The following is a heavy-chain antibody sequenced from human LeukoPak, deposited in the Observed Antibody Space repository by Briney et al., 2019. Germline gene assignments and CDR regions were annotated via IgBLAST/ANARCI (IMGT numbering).Heavy chain of an antibody. V-gene: IGHV3-74*03. CDR2: IDSDGNST. D-gene: IGHD3-22*01. J-gene: IGHJ4*02. Sequence: GGSLRLSCAASGFTFSSYWMHWVRQAPGKGLVWVSRIDSDGNSTQYADSVKGRFTISRDNAKNTLYLQMNSLRAEDTAMYYCVRQYSYDSSGYYPWDYWGQGTLVTVSS. CDR1: GFTFSSYW. CDR3: VRQYSYDSSGYYPWDY.